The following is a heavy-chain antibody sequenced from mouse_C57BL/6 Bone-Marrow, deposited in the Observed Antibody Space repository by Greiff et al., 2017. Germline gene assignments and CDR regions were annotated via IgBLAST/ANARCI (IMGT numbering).Heavy chain of an antibody. V-gene: IGHV1-4*01. CDR3: ARVIFFHITTVVAPYYYAMDY. CDR1: GYTFTSYT. J-gene: IGHJ4*01. D-gene: IGHD1-1*01. Sequence: QVQLQQSGAELARPGASVKMSCKASGYTFTSYTMHWVKQRPGQGLEWIGYINPSSGYTKYNQKFKDKATLTADKSSSTAYMQLSSLTSEDSAVYYCARVIFFHITTVVAPYYYAMDYWGQGTSVTVSS. CDR2: INPSSGYT.